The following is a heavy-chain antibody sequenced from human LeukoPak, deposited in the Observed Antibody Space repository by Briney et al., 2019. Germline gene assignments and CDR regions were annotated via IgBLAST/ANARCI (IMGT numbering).Heavy chain of an antibody. CDR1: GFTFSGYW. Sequence: GGSLRLSCAASGFTFSGYWMSWVRQAPGKGLEWVANINRDGSDTQYVDSVKGRFTISRDNAKNSLYLQMNSLRAEDTAVYYCARFGRSSSGCWGQGSLVTVSS. V-gene: IGHV3-7*01. CDR2: INRDGSDT. D-gene: IGHD6-19*01. J-gene: IGHJ4*02. CDR3: ARFGRSSSGC.